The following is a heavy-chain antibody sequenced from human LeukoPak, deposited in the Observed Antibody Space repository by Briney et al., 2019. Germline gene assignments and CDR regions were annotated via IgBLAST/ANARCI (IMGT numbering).Heavy chain of an antibody. J-gene: IGHJ5*02. CDR3: ARELGSWFDP. CDR1: GFTFSSYW. CDR2: ITSSSNNI. V-gene: IGHV3-21*01. Sequence: GGSLRLSCAASGFTFSSYWMSWVRQAPGKGLEWVSSITSSSNNIYYADSVKGRFTISRDNAKNSLYLQMNSLRAEDTAVYYCARELGSWFDPWGQGTLVTVSS. D-gene: IGHD3-10*01.